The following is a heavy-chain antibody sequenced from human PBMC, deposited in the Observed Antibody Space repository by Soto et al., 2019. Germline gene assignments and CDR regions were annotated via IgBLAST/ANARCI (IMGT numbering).Heavy chain of an antibody. J-gene: IGHJ4*02. CDR3: ARHIAVPRTRGFDF. D-gene: IGHD2-21*01. Sequence: QVQLQESGPGLVKPSGTLSLTCAVSGCYISDNWWSWVSQPPGKGLEWIGEISHTGTTHYNPSLCSRVTISIDKSKYQFSLNLSSVTAADTAVYYCARHIAVPRTRGFDFWGQGTMVTVFS. CDR2: ISHTGTT. CDR1: GCYISDNW. V-gene: IGHV4-4*02.